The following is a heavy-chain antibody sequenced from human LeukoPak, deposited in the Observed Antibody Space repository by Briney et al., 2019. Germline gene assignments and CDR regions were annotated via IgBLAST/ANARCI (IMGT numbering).Heavy chain of an antibody. J-gene: IGHJ6*02. D-gene: IGHD5-12*01. CDR2: IIPIIGIV. Sequence: SVKVSCKASGGTFSRYAISWVRQAPGQGLEWMGRIIPIIGIVNYAQKFQGRVTITADKSTSTAYMELSSLRSEDTAVYYCARVPSGYTPNANYYYYGMDVRGQGTTVTVSS. CDR3: ARVPSGYTPNANYYYYGMDV. V-gene: IGHV1-69*04. CDR1: GGTFSRYA.